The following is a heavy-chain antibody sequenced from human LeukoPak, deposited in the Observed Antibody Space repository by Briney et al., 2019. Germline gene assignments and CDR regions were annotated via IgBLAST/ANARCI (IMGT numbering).Heavy chain of an antibody. J-gene: IGHJ6*03. CDR2: VYTSGGT. V-gene: IGHV4-4*07. CDR3: AGGHSGSSAKILYYYYMDV. CDR1: GDSISSYY. Sequence: PSETLSLTCTVSGDSISSYYWSWIRQPAGKGLEWIGRVYTSGGTNYNPSLKSRVTISIDTAKNQISLKVRSVTAADTAIYYCAGGHSGSSAKILYYYYMDVWGKGTTVTVSS. D-gene: IGHD1-26*01.